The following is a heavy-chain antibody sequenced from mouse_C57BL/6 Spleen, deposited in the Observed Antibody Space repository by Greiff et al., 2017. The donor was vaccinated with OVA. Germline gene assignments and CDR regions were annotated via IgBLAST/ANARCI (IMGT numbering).Heavy chain of an antibody. D-gene: IGHD2-4*01. CDR2: IDPSDSYT. CDR3: ARSIYDYDADYFDY. CDR1: GYTFTSYW. Sequence: QVQLQQSGAELVKPGASVKLSCKASGYTFTSYWMQWVKQRPGQGLEWIGEIDPSDSYTNYNQKFKGKATLTVDTSSSTAYMQLSSLTSEDSAVYYCARSIYDYDADYFDYWGQGTTLTVSS. V-gene: IGHV1-50*01. J-gene: IGHJ2*01.